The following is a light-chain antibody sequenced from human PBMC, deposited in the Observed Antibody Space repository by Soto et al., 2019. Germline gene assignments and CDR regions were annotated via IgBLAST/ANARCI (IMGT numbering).Light chain of an antibody. Sequence: AIRMTQSPSSLSASTGDRVTITCRASQGISSYLAWYQQKPGKAPKLLIYAASTLQSGVPSRFSGSGSGTVFTLSISSLQSEDFATYYCQQYYSYPRTFGQGTKVEI. CDR3: QQYYSYPRT. CDR1: QGISSY. J-gene: IGKJ1*01. CDR2: AAS. V-gene: IGKV1-8*01.